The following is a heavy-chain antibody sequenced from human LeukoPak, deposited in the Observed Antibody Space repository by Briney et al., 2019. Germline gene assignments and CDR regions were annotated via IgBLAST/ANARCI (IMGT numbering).Heavy chain of an antibody. Sequence: WGSLRLSSAASGFTFSSDAMSWVRQAPGKGLEWVSAISGSGGSTYYADSVKGRFTISRDNSKNTLYLQMNSLRAEDTAVYYCAKDLGYSSGSHPGAGRGGQNYDYWGQGTLVTVSS. V-gene: IGHV3-23*01. CDR1: GFTFSSDA. D-gene: IGHD6-19*01. J-gene: IGHJ4*02. CDR2: ISGSGGST. CDR3: AKDLGYSSGSHPGAGRGGQNYDY.